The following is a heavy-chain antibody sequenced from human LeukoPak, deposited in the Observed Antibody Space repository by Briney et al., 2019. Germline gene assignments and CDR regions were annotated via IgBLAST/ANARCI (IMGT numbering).Heavy chain of an antibody. V-gene: IGHV4-59*01. D-gene: IGHD3-22*01. CDR2: IYYSGST. Sequence: PSETLSLTCTVSGGSISSYYWSWIRQPPGKGLEWIGYIYYSGSTNYNPSLKSRVTISVDTSKNQFSLKLSSVTAADTAVYYCARVLKNYYDSSGYCDYCGQGTLVTVSS. CDR1: GGSISSYY. J-gene: IGHJ4*02. CDR3: ARVLKNYYDSSGYCDY.